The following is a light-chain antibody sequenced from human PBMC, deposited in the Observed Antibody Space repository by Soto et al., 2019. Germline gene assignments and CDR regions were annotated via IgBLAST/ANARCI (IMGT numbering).Light chain of an antibody. J-gene: IGLJ3*02. CDR1: DIGDKR. V-gene: IGLV3-21*02. CDR3: QVWDNGSDHWV. CDR2: NDR. Sequence: SYELTQAPSVSVAPGQTAWVTCGGDDIGDKRVHWYQQRPGQAPVLVVYNDRDRPSGIPERFSGSNSGNTATLTISRVEGGDEADYYCQVWDNGSDHWVFGGGTQLTVL.